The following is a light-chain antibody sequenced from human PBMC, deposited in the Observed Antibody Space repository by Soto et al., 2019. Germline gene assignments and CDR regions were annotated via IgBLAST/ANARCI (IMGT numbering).Light chain of an antibody. CDR2: EVS. V-gene: IGLV2-8*01. Sequence: QSVLTQPPSASGSPGQSVTIPCTGTSSDVGAYNYVSWYQQHPGKAPKLVIYEVSKRPSGVPDRFSGSKSGNTASLTVSGLHGEDAADYCCASDEGSNAVFGTGTKLTVL. J-gene: IGLJ1*01. CDR3: ASDEGSNAV. CDR1: SSDVGAYNY.